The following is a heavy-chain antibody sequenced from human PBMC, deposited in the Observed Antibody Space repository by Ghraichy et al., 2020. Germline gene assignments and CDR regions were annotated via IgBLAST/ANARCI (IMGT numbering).Heavy chain of an antibody. D-gene: IGHD6-19*01. CDR3: ARDRIVAVADSVDYYGMDV. CDR1: GGSISSYY. Sequence: SETLSLTCTVSGGSISSYYWSWIRQPPGKGLEWIGYIYYSGSTNYNPSLKSRVTISVDTSKNQFSLKLSSVTAADTAVYYCARDRIVAVADSVDYYGMDVWGQGTTVTVSS. V-gene: IGHV4-59*01. J-gene: IGHJ6*02. CDR2: IYYSGST.